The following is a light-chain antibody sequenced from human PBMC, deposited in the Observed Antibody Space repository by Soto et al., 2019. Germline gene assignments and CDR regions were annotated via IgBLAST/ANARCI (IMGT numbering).Light chain of an antibody. CDR2: GAS. CDR1: QSVSSSF. CDR3: QQYDNSPLT. V-gene: IGKV3-20*01. Sequence: EIVLTQSPGTLSLSPGERATLSCRASQSVSSSFLAWYQQKPGQAPRLLIYGASSSATGIPDRFSGSGSGTDVTLTISRLVPEDFAVYYCQQYDNSPLTFGGGTKVEIK. J-gene: IGKJ4*01.